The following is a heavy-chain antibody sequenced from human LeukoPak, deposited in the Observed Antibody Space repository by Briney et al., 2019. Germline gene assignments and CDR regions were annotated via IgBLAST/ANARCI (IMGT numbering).Heavy chain of an antibody. V-gene: IGHV1-69*04. CDR2: IIPILGIA. Sequence: ASVTVSFTASGGTFSSYAISWVRQAPGQGLEWMGRIIPILGIANYAQKFQGRVTITADKSTSTAYMELSSLRPEDTAVYYCARDPLDYYDSSGYPYYFDYWGQGTLVTVSS. CDR3: ARDPLDYYDSSGYPYYFDY. J-gene: IGHJ4*02. D-gene: IGHD3-22*01. CDR1: GGTFSSYA.